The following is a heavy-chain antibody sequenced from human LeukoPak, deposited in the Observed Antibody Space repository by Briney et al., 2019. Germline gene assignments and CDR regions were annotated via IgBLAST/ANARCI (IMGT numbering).Heavy chain of an antibody. CDR2: ISAYNGNT. V-gene: IGHV1-18*04. Sequence: ASVKVSCKASGYTFSTYTIGWVRQAPGQGLEWLGWISAYNGNTYYAQRLQGRVTMTTDTSTTTAYTGLKSLTSDDTAVYFCARGPHHFYGMDVWGQGTTDTVSS. CDR1: GYTFSTYT. CDR3: ARGPHHFYGMDV. D-gene: IGHD1-14*01. J-gene: IGHJ6*02.